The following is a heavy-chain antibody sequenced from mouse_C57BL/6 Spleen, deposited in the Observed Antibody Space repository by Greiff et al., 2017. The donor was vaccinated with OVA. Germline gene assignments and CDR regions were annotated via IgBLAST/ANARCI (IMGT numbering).Heavy chain of an antibody. CDR2: IDPSDSYT. D-gene: IGHD2-3*01. CDR1: GYTFTSYW. V-gene: IGHV1-69*01. CDR3: ARRNYDGYAMDY. J-gene: IGHJ4*01. Sequence: QVQLQQPGAELVMPGASVKLSCKASGYTFTSYWMHWVKQRPGQGLEWIGEIDPSDSYTNYNQKFKGKSTLTVDKSSRTADMQLSSLTSEDSAVYYCARRNYDGYAMDYWGQGTSVTVSS.